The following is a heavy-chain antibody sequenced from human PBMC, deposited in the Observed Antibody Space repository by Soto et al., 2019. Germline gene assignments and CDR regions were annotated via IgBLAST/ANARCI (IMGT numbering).Heavy chain of an antibody. CDR2: TSAYNGNT. V-gene: IGHV1-18*01. CDR3: ARARDYYDSSGYFIGAKGFDI. J-gene: IGHJ3*02. CDR1: GYTFTSYG. D-gene: IGHD3-22*01. Sequence: ASVKVSCKASGYTFTSYGISWVRQAPGQGLEWMGWTSAYNGNTNYAQKLQGRVTMTTDTSTSTAYMELRSLRSDDTAVYYCARARDYYDSSGYFIGAKGFDIWGQGTMVTVSS.